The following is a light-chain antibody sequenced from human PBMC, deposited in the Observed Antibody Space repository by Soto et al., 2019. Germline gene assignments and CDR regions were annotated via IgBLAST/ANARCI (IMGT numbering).Light chain of an antibody. CDR3: QQYNNWPPLT. CDR2: GAS. Sequence: EIVMTQSPATLSVSPGERATLSCRASQSVSSNLAWYQQKPGQAPRLLIYGASTRATGIPARFSGSGSGNEFTLTISSLQSEDFAVYYCQQYNNWPPLTFGGGTKVEIK. CDR1: QSVSSN. V-gene: IGKV3-15*01. J-gene: IGKJ4*01.